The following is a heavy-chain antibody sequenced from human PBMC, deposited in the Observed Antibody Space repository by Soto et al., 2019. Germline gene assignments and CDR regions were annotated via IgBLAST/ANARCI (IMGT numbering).Heavy chain of an antibody. J-gene: IGHJ3*01. Sequence: GGSLRLSCVASGFPFSSYGMHWVRQAPGKGLDWVAVIWYDGSNKYYGDPVKGRFTISRDNSKNTLYLQMNSLRVEDTAVYYCARAQYSGSYFDACDVWGQGTMVTV. V-gene: IGHV3-33*03. CDR1: GFPFSSYG. CDR2: IWYDGSNK. D-gene: IGHD1-26*01. CDR3: ARAQYSGSYFDACDV.